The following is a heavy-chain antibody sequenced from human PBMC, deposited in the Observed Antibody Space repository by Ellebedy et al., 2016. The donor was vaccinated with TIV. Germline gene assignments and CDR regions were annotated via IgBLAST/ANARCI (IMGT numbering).Heavy chain of an antibody. V-gene: IGHV3-23*01. Sequence: PGGSLRLSCAASGISLRSYAMSGVRKAPGKGLEGVSTIAGTGGTTYYRDSVKGRFTVSTDTSRNTLFLQMSRLRAEDTAVYYCAKLPVAYNWNYADDDWGQGTLVTVSS. D-gene: IGHD1-7*01. CDR1: GISLRSYA. CDR2: IAGTGGTT. J-gene: IGHJ4*02. CDR3: AKLPVAYNWNYADDD.